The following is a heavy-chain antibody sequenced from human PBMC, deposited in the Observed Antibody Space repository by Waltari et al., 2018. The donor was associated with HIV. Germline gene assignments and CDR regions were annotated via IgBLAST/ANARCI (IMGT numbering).Heavy chain of an antibody. J-gene: IGHJ6*02. V-gene: IGHV3-30-3*02. CDR3: AKRIGMITFGGVIADPGSMDV. CDR1: GFTFSNYT. D-gene: IGHD3-16*02. CDR2: ISYDGSNK. Sequence: QVQLVESGGGVVQPGRSLRLSCAASGFTFSNYTMHWVRQAPGKGLECVAVISYDGSNKYYADSVKGRFTISRDNSKNTLYLQMNSLRAEDTAVYYCAKRIGMITFGGVIADPGSMDVWGQGTTVTVSS.